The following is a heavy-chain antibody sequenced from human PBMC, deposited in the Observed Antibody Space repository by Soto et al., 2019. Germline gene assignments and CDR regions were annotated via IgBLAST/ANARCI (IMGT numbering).Heavy chain of an antibody. D-gene: IGHD6-13*01. Sequence: SETLSLPCSVSGASITTYWWSWVRQPPGKGLEWIGEIFHSGTTNSNPSLKSRVTMTLDKSKNQFSLKLTSVTAADTAVYYCSRNRDSSTFFDYWGQGTLVTVSS. CDR1: GASITTYW. CDR3: SRNRDSSTFFDY. J-gene: IGHJ4*02. CDR2: IFHSGTT. V-gene: IGHV4-4*02.